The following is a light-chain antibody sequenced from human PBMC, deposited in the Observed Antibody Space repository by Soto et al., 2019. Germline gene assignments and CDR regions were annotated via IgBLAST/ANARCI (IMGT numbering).Light chain of an antibody. CDR3: QQYNSWPGT. J-gene: IGKJ1*01. Sequence: EIVMTQSPATLSVSPGERATLSCRASQSVSSDLSWYHQKPGQAPRLLIYSASTRATGIPARFSGSGSGTEFTLTINSLQSEDFAVYYCQQYNSWPGTFGQGTKVDIK. CDR1: QSVSSD. V-gene: IGKV3-15*01. CDR2: SAS.